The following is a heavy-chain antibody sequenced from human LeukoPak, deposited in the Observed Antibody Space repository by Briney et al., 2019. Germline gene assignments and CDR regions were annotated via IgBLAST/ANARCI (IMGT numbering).Heavy chain of an antibody. D-gene: IGHD6-19*01. CDR1: GFTSSSYA. Sequence: GGSLRLSCAASGFTSSSYAMSWVRQAPGKGLEWVSAISGSGGSTYYADSVKGRFTISRDNSKNTLYLQMNSLRAEDTAVYYCANLRVAVAGTFDWGQGTLVTVSS. CDR2: ISGSGGST. J-gene: IGHJ4*02. CDR3: ANLRVAVAGTFD. V-gene: IGHV3-23*01.